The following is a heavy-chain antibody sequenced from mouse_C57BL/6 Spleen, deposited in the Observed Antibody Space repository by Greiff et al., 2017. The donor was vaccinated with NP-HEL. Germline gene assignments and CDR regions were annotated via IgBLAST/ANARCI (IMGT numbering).Heavy chain of an antibody. J-gene: IGHJ1*03. Sequence: QLQQPGAELVKPGASVKLSCKASGYTFTSYWMHWVKQRPGQGLEWIGMIHPNSGSTNYNEKFKSKATLTVDKSSSTAYMQLSSLTSEDSAVYYCARDDGYYLYWYFDVWGTGTTVTVSS. CDR2: IHPNSGST. CDR3: ARDDGYYLYWYFDV. D-gene: IGHD2-3*01. V-gene: IGHV1-64*01. CDR1: GYTFTSYW.